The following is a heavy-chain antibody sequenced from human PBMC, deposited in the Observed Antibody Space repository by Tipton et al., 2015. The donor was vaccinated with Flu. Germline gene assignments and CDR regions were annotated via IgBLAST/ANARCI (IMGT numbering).Heavy chain of an antibody. J-gene: IGHJ3*02. D-gene: IGHD5-24*01. CDR1: GGSISTYY. CDR2: MYYSGST. CDR3: ARGLRDGYNPHDAFDI. Sequence: TLSLTCTVPGGSISTYYWSWIRQPPGKGLEWIGYMYYSGSTNYNPSLKSRVTISVDTPKNQFSLKLSSVTAADTAVYYCARGLRDGYNPHDAFDIWGQGTMVTVSS. V-gene: IGHV4-59*01.